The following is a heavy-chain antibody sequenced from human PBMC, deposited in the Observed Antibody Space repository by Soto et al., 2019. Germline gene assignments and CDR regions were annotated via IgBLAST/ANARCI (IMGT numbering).Heavy chain of an antibody. CDR1: GYTFTNSG. CDR2: INTDNGNT. Sequence: ASVKVSCKASGYTFTNSGIIWVRQAPGQGLEWLGWINTDNGNTNYAQHLQGRVTLTTDTSTSTAYMDLRSLRSDDTAVYYCARERATMIVGVITDYYYGMDVWGQGTTVTVSS. J-gene: IGHJ6*02. V-gene: IGHV1-18*01. D-gene: IGHD3-22*01. CDR3: ARERATMIVGVITDYYYGMDV.